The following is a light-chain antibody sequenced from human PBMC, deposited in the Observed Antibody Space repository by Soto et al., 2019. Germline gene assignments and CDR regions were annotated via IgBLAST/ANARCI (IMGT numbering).Light chain of an antibody. Sequence: SYELAQPTSVSVAPGQTARIACGGNNVGSKSVHWYQQKPGQADVLVVYDDSDPPPGIPERFSGSSAGTTATLTISRVEVGDEADYYCQLGDSSSDRYVFGTATKV. V-gene: IGLV3-21*02. CDR3: QLGDSSSDRYV. J-gene: IGLJ1*01. CDR2: DDS. CDR1: NVGSKS.